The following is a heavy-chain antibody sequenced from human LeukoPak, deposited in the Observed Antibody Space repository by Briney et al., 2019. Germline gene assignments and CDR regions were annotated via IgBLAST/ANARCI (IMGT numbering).Heavy chain of an antibody. CDR1: GVTLNSNY. J-gene: IGHJ4*02. V-gene: IGHV3-53*01. CDR2: IYSGGST. Sequence: GGALRLSRAAPGVTLNSNYLSWGPQGPGEGLEWVSIIYSGGSTYFADSVKGRFTISRDNSKNTLYLQMNSLRAEDTALYYCARVPVASWIQLDSWGQGTLVTVSS. D-gene: IGHD6-13*01. CDR3: ARVPVASWIQLDS.